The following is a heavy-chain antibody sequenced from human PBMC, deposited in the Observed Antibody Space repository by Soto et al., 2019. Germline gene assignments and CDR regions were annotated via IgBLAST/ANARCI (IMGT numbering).Heavy chain of an antibody. V-gene: IGHV1-18*01. D-gene: IGHD3-16*01. CDR1: GYTFNDYG. CDR2: INTHNQST. J-gene: IGHJ6*02. Sequence: QLQLVQSGAEVKKPGASVKVSCKASGYTFNDYGVSWVRQAPVQGLEWTGWINTHNQSTELVQTFKDRVIMPTDYSTTTAYMELRSLRSDDTAIYYCARDRGMTQFPNYTYATDVWGQRTTVTVSS. CDR3: ARDRGMTQFPNYTYATDV.